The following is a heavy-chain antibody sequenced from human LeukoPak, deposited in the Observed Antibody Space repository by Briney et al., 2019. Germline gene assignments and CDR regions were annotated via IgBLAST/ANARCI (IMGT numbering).Heavy chain of an antibody. J-gene: IGHJ3*02. CDR2: ISSSGSTT. V-gene: IGHV3-11*01. D-gene: IGHD1-14*01. Sequence: GGSLRLSCAASGFTFSDYYMSWIRQAPGKGLEWVSYISSSGSTTYYADSVKGRFTISRDNSKNTLYLQMNSLRAEDTAVYYCAREREDHNAFDIWGQGTMVTVSS. CDR3: AREREDHNAFDI. CDR1: GFTFSDYY.